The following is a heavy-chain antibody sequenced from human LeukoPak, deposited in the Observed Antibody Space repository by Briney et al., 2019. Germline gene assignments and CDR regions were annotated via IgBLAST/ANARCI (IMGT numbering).Heavy chain of an antibody. D-gene: IGHD3-16*01. CDR3: ARVGGLYYYYYYMDV. V-gene: IGHV1-69*13. Sequence: SVKVSCKASGGTFSSYAISWVRQAPGQGLEWMGGIIPIFGTANYAQKFQGRVTITADESTSTAYMELSSLRSEDTAVYYCARVGGLYYYYYYMDVWGKGTTVTVSS. CDR1: GGTFSSYA. CDR2: IIPIFGTA. J-gene: IGHJ6*03.